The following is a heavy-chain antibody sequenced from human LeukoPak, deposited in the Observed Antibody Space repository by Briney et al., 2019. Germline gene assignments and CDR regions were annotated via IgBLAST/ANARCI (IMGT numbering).Heavy chain of an antibody. Sequence: ASVKVSCKVSGYTLTELSMHWVRQAPGKGLEWMGGFDPEDGETIYAQKFQGRVTITEDTSTDTAYMELSSLRSEDTAVYYCATFFLGRRGEFDYWGQGTLVTVSS. CDR3: ATFFLGRRGEFDY. J-gene: IGHJ4*02. V-gene: IGHV1-24*01. CDR2: FDPEDGET. D-gene: IGHD3-10*01. CDR1: GYTLTELS.